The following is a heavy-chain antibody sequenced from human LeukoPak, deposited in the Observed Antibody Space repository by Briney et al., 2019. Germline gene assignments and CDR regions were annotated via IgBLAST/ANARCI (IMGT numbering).Heavy chain of an antibody. CDR2: ISSSSSYI. J-gene: IGHJ6*03. Sequence: PGGSLRLSCAASGFTFSSYSMNWVRQAPGKGLEWVSSISSSSSYIYYADSVKGRFTISRDNAKNSLYLQMNSLRAEDTAVYYCARGRYSYGPQNYDYMDVWGKGTTVTISS. D-gene: IGHD5-18*01. V-gene: IGHV3-21*01. CDR1: GFTFSSYS. CDR3: ARGRYSYGPQNYDYMDV.